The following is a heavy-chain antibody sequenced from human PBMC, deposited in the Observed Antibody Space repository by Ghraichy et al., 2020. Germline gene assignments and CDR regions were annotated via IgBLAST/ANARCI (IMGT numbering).Heavy chain of an antibody. CDR2: ISSSSSTI. D-gene: IGHD6-6*01. CDR1: GFTFSSYS. Sequence: GGSLRLSCAASGFTFSSYSMNWVRQAPGKGLEWVSYISSSSSTIYYADSVKGRFTISRDSSKNTLLLQMNNLRAEDTAVYYCARSMNPYYFDYWGQGTLVTVSS. J-gene: IGHJ4*02. CDR3: ARSMNPYYFDY. V-gene: IGHV3-48*01.